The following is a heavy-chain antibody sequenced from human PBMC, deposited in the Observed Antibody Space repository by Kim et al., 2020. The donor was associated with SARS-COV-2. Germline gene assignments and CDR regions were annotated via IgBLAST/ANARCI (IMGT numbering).Heavy chain of an antibody. CDR3: ARPGYGSGSYGY. Sequence: GGSLRLSCAASGFTFSGYSMNWVRQAPGKGLEWVSYISSSGSTIYYEDSVKGRFTISRDNAKNSLYLQMNSLRDEDTAIYYCARPGYGSGSYGYWGQGTLVTVSS. CDR1: GFTFSGYS. CDR2: ISSSGSTI. D-gene: IGHD3-10*01. V-gene: IGHV3-48*02. J-gene: IGHJ4*02.